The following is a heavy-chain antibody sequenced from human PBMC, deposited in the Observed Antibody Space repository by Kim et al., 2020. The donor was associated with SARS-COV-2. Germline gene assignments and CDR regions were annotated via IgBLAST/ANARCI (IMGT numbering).Heavy chain of an antibody. CDR3: AKNPTSYYGMDV. V-gene: IGHV3-23*01. Sequence: YYADSGKCQFTISRDNAKNTLYLQMNSLGADDTAVYYCAKNPTSYYGMDVWGQGTTVTVSS. J-gene: IGHJ6*02.